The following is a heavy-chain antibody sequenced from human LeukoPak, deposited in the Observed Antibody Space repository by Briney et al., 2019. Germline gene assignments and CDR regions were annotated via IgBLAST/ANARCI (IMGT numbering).Heavy chain of an antibody. D-gene: IGHD4-11*01. V-gene: IGHV1-46*01. CDR1: GYTFTSYY. Sequence: ASVKVSCKASGYTFTSYYMHWVRQAPGQGLEWMGIINPSGGSTSYAQKFQGRVTMTRDTSTSTVYMELSSLRSEDTAVYYCARDVGYSNYALWLVPYYGMDVWGQGTTVTVSS. CDR2: INPSGGST. J-gene: IGHJ6*02. CDR3: ARDVGYSNYALWLVPYYGMDV.